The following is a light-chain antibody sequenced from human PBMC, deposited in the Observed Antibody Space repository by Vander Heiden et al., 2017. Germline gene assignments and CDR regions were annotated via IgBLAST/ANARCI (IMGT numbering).Light chain of an antibody. Sequence: QSLLTQPPSASVTHGHWVTITCAGGSSTIGSNTVDWYQQLPGPAPKLLIYGNNQRPSGVPDRFPGSKSGTAASLAISGLQSEDEADYYCAAWDDSRNGYVVFGGGTKLTVL. V-gene: IGLV1-44*01. CDR1: SSTIGSNT. CDR3: AAWDDSRNGYVV. CDR2: GNN. J-gene: IGLJ2*01.